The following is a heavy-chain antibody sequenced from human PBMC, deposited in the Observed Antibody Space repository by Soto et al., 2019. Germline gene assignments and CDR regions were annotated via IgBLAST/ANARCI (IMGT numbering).Heavy chain of an antibody. CDR3: ARESEDLTSNFDY. J-gene: IGHJ4*02. Sequence: VGSLRLSCAASGFTFTRYSMNWVRQAPGKGLEWVSSISSTTNYIYYADSMKGRFTVSRDNAKNSVYLEMNSLSAEDTAVYYCARESEDLTSNFDYWGQGTLVTVS. V-gene: IGHV3-21*01. CDR2: ISSTTNYI. CDR1: GFTFTRYS.